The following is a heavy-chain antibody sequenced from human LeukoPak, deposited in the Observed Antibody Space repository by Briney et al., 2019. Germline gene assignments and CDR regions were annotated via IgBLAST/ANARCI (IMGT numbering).Heavy chain of an antibody. CDR3: ARDLSGGSGYFDY. CDR1: GGSVSSGGYY. CDR2: IYYTGST. D-gene: IGHD2-15*01. Sequence: PSETLSLTCTVSGGSVSSGGYYWSWIRQHPGKGLEWIGYIYYTGSTYYNPSLKSRVTISVDTSKNQFSLRLRSVTAADTAVYYCARDLSGGSGYFDYWGQGTLVTVSS. J-gene: IGHJ4*02. V-gene: IGHV4-31*03.